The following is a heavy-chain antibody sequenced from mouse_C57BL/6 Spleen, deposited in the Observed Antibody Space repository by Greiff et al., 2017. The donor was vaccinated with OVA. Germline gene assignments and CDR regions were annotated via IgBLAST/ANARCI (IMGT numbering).Heavy chain of an antibody. D-gene: IGHD1-1*01. CDR3: TAYLYYGSSFAY. CDR2: IDPENGDT. Sequence: EVQLQQSGAELVRPGASVKLSCTASGFNIKDDYMHWVKQRPEQGLEWIGWIDPENGDTEYASKFQGKATITADTSSNTAYLQLSSLTSEDTAVYYCTAYLYYGSSFAYWGQGTLVTVSA. V-gene: IGHV14-4*01. J-gene: IGHJ3*01. CDR1: GFNIKDDY.